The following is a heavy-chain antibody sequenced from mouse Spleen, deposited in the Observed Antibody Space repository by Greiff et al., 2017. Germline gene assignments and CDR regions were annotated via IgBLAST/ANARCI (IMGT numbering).Heavy chain of an antibody. CDR2: IYPGSGST. CDR3: ARKPAYYRYPWYFDV. CDR1: GYTFTSYW. V-gene: IGHV1-55*01. Sequence: QVQLQQPGAELVKPGASVKMSCKASGYTFTSYWITWVKQRPGQGLEWIGDIYPGSGSTNYNEKFKSKATLTVDTSSSTAYMQLSSLTSEDSAVYYCARKPAYYRYPWYFDVWGAGTTVTVSS. J-gene: IGHJ1*01. D-gene: IGHD2-14*01.